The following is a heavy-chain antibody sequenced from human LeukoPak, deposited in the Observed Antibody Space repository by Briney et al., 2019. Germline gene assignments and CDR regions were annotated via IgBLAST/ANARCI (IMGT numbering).Heavy chain of an antibody. J-gene: IGHJ4*02. V-gene: IGHV3-66*01. D-gene: IGHD4-23*01. CDR3: ARLAGGGSAFDY. CDR2: IYSGGST. CDR1: EFSVGSNY. Sequence: GGSLRLSCAASEFSVGSNYMTWVRQAPGKGLEWVSLIYSGGSTYYADSVKGRFTISRDNSKNTLYLQMNSLRAEDTAVYYCARLAGGGSAFDYWGQGTLVTVSS.